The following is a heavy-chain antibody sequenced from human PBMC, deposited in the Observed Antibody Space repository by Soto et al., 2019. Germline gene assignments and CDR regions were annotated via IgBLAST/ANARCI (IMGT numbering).Heavy chain of an antibody. V-gene: IGHV4-59*01. CDR1: GGSISSYY. CDR3: ARAAMRPRAFDI. D-gene: IGHD2-2*01. J-gene: IGHJ3*02. Sequence: PSETLSLTCTVSGGSISSYYWSWIRQPPGKGLEWIGYIYYSGSTNYNPSLKSRVTISVDTSKNQFSLKLSSVTAADTAVYYCARAAMRPRAFDIRGQRTTVTVSS. CDR2: IYYSGST.